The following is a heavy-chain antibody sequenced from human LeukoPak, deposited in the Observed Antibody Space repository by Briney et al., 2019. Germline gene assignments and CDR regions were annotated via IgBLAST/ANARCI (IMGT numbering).Heavy chain of an antibody. CDR3: ARDLDSGSYNWFDP. Sequence: SVKLSCKASGGTFSSYAISWVRQAPGQGLEWMGRIIPILGIANYAQKFQGRVTITADKSTSTAYMELSSLRSEDTAVYYCARDLDSGSYNWFDPWGQGTLVTVSS. J-gene: IGHJ5*02. CDR1: GGTFSSYA. CDR2: IIPILGIA. D-gene: IGHD1-26*01. V-gene: IGHV1-69*04.